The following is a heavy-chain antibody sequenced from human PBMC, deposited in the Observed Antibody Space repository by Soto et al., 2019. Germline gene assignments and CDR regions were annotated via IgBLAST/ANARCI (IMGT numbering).Heavy chain of an antibody. CDR1: GVSISNYY. Sequence: PSETLSLTCIVSGVSISNYYWSWIRQSPGKGPEWIGYIYYTGTTSYNPSLQSRVTISVDTSKNQFSLKLRSVTAADTAVYYCARASLRSLEWFPQFDPWGQGTLVTVSS. CDR2: IYYTGTT. CDR3: ARASLRSLEWFPQFDP. J-gene: IGHJ5*02. V-gene: IGHV4-59*01. D-gene: IGHD3-3*01.